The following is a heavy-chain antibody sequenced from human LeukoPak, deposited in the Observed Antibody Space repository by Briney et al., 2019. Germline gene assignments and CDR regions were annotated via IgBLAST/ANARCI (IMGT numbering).Heavy chain of an antibody. CDR2: IIPIFGTA. CDR3: ASRDSGSYPYYYYYYMDV. D-gene: IGHD1-26*01. Sequence: SVKVSRKASGGTFSSYAISWVRQAPGQGLEWMGGIIPIFGTANYAQKSQGRVTITTDESTSTAYMELSSLRSEDTAVYYCASRDSGSYPYYYYYYMDVWGKGTTVTVSS. CDR1: GGTFSSYA. J-gene: IGHJ6*03. V-gene: IGHV1-69*05.